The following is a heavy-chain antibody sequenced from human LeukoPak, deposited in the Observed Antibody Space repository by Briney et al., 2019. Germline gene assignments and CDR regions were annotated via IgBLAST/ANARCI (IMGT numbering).Heavy chain of an antibody. D-gene: IGHD3-10*01. CDR2: IWYDGSNK. J-gene: IGHJ4*02. CDR3: AKGGWFGELFPLDY. V-gene: IGHV3-33*06. CDR1: GFPFSSYG. Sequence: AGRSLRLSCAASGFPFSSYGMHWVRQAPGKGLEWVAVIWYDGSNKYYADSVKGRFTISRDNSKNTLYLQMNSLRAEDTAVYYCAKGGWFGELFPLDYWGQGTLVTVSS.